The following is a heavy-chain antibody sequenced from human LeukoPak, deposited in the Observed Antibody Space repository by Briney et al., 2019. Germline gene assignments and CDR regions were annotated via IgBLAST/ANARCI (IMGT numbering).Heavy chain of an antibody. Sequence: SETLSLTCTVSGGSISTYYWGGIRQPPGKGLEWVGYIYYTGSTIYNPSLKTRLTISVDTSKDQFSLKLGSVTAADTAVYYCARENRAVYYYYYYYMDVWGKGTTVAISS. CDR2: IYYTGST. D-gene: IGHD1-14*01. CDR3: ARENRAVYYYYYYYMDV. J-gene: IGHJ6*03. V-gene: IGHV4-59*01. CDR1: GGSISTYY.